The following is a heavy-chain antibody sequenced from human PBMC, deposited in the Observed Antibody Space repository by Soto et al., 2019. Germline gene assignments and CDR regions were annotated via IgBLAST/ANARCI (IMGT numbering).Heavy chain of an antibody. CDR1: GGSFSDFY. J-gene: IGHJ4*02. Sequence: QVQLQQWGAGLLKPSETLSLTCAVYGGSFSDFYWTWIRQPPGKGLEWIGEISHSGSTNYNPSLKSRVAISVDTSKNQFSLNLTSVTAADTAVYYCGPRGAVADPRGYWGQGTLVTVSS. CDR2: ISHSGST. CDR3: GPRGAVADPRGY. V-gene: IGHV4-34*01. D-gene: IGHD6-19*01.